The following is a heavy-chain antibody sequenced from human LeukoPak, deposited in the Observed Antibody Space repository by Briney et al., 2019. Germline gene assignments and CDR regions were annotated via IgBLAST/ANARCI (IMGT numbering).Heavy chain of an antibody. Sequence: GGSLRLSCPASGFTFSSYAMSWVRQAPGKGLEWVAAFSGSGGSTYYSDSVKGRFTISRANTKNTLYLQINSLRAEDTAVYSCARRAGAYSHPYDYWGQGTLVTVSS. CDR1: GFTFSSYA. D-gene: IGHD4/OR15-4a*01. CDR2: FSGSGGST. CDR3: ARRAGAYSHPYDY. V-gene: IGHV3-23*01. J-gene: IGHJ4*02.